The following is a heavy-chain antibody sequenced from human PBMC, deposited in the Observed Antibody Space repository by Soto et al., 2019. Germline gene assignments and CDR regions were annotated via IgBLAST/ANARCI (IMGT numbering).Heavy chain of an antibody. CDR3: ARDQNGSPHFDY. D-gene: IGHD1-26*01. Sequence: QVQLQESGPGLVKPSETLSLTCSVSGGSISDYYWSWIRQPPGRGLEWFGYIYKSGSTNHNPSLKSRVTISVDTSKNLFPLKLSSVTAADTAVYYCARDQNGSPHFDYWGQGTLVTVSS. V-gene: IGHV4-59*01. J-gene: IGHJ4*02. CDR2: IYKSGST. CDR1: GGSISDYY.